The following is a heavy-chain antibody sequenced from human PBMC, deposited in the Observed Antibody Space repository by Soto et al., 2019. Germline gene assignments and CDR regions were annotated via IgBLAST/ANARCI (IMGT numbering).Heavy chain of an antibody. CDR2: IYYSGNT. Sequence: QLQLQESGPGLVKPSETLSLTCSVSGGSISSTTCYWGWVRQPPGQGLEWIGSIYYSGNTYYNPSLKSRVTISVDRSKNQFSLKLSSVTAADTAVYYCARTPMVRGIIGYFDLWGRGTLVTVSS. D-gene: IGHD3-10*01. CDR3: ARTPMVRGIIGYFDL. CDR1: GGSISSTTCY. V-gene: IGHV4-39*01. J-gene: IGHJ2*01.